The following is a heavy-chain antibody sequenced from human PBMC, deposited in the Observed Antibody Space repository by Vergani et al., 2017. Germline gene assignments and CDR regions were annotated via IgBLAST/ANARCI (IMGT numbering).Heavy chain of an antibody. D-gene: IGHD3-22*01. CDR3: AGPQGTSAYYYGGFDY. Sequence: VQLVESGGGLVKPGGSLRLSCAASGFTFSSYAMHWVRQAPGKGLEWVAVISYDGSNKYYADSVKGRFTISRDNSKNTLYLQMNSLTAEDTAIYYCAGPQGTSAYYYGGFDYWGQGILVTVSS. CDR1: GFTFSSYA. CDR2: ISYDGSNK. J-gene: IGHJ4*02. V-gene: IGHV3-30-3*01.